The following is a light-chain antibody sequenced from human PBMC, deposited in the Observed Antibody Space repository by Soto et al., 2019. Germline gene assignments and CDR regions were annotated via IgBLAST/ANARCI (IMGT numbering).Light chain of an antibody. J-gene: IGKJ1*01. Sequence: VMAQSPPTLSVSPGERAALSCSASQSVSTNLAWYQQKPGQPPRLLIYFASTRATAVPARFTAGGSGTEFTLTISSLQSDDLAVYYCQRYDKWPRTFGQGTKVDIK. CDR1: QSVSTN. CDR2: FAS. CDR3: QRYDKWPRT. V-gene: IGKV3-15*01.